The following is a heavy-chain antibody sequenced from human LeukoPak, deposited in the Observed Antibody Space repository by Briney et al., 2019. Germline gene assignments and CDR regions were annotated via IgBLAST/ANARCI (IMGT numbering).Heavy chain of an antibody. Sequence: GGSLRLSCAASGFTFSSYGMHWVRQAPGKGLEWVAVISYDGSNKYYADSVKGRFTISRDNSKNTLYLQMNSLRAEDTAVYYCAIGGRMTTVTTTFDYWGQGTLVTVSS. CDR1: GFTFSSYG. D-gene: IGHD4-17*01. V-gene: IGHV3-30*03. CDR3: AIGGRMTTVTTTFDY. CDR2: ISYDGSNK. J-gene: IGHJ4*02.